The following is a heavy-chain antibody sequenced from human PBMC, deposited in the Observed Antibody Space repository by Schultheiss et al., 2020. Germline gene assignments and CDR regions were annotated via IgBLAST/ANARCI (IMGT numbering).Heavy chain of an antibody. CDR2: INSDGSNT. Sequence: GGSLRLSCAASGFTFSDYYMSWIRQAPGKGLVCVSRINSDGSNTRYADSVKGRFTISRDNGKNTLYLQMNSLRVEDTAVYYCVRDSGSDDFFDYWGQGTLVTVSS. CDR1: GFTFSDYY. D-gene: IGHD3-3*01. V-gene: IGHV3-74*01. CDR3: VRDSGSDDFFDY. J-gene: IGHJ4*02.